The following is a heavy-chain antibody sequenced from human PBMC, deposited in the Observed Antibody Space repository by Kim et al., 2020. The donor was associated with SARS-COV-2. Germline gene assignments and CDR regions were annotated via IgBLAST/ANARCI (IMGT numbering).Heavy chain of an antibody. J-gene: IGHJ4*02. Sequence: GGSLRLSCAASGFTFSSYWMSWVRQAPGKGLEWVANIKQDGSEKYYVDSVKGRFTISRDNAKNSLYLQMNSLRAEDTAVYYCAREVLRSDSSWYDYWGQGTLVTVSS. D-gene: IGHD6-13*01. V-gene: IGHV3-7*01. CDR1: GFTFSSYW. CDR3: AREVLRSDSSWYDY. CDR2: IKQDGSEK.